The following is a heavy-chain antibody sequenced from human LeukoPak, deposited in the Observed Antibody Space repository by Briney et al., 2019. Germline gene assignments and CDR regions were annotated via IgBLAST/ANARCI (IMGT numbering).Heavy chain of an antibody. CDR2: INSDGSST. D-gene: IGHD1-1*01. CDR3: AREDRVDNSPGTFDI. CDR1: GFTFSSYY. J-gene: IGHJ3*02. V-gene: IGHV3-74*01. Sequence: PGGSLRPSCAASGFTFSSYYMHWVRQAPGKGPVWVSRINSDGSSTNYADSVKGRFTISRDNAKNTLYLQMNSLRAEDTAVFYCAREDRVDNSPGTFDIWGQGTMVIVSS.